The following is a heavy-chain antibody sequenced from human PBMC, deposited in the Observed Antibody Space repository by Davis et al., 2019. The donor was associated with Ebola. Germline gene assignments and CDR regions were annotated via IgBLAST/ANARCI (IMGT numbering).Heavy chain of an antibody. Sequence: MPSETLPLTCTVSGGSISSSSYYWGWIRQPPGKGLEWIGSIYYSGSTYYNPSLKSRVTISVDTSKNQFSLKLSSVTAADTAVYYCARHLAAAGFDYCGQGTLVTVSS. CDR3: ARHLAAAGFDY. CDR1: GGSISSSSYY. CDR2: IYYSGST. D-gene: IGHD6-13*01. V-gene: IGHV4-39*01. J-gene: IGHJ4*02.